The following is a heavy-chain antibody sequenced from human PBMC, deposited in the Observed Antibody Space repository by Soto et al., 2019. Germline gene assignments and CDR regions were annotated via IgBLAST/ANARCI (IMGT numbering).Heavy chain of an antibody. CDR3: ARDGYDFWSGYYSYYYGMDV. CDR1: GFTFSSYA. V-gene: IGHV3-30-3*01. Sequence: QVQLVESGGGVVQPGRSLRLSCAASGFTFSSYAMHWVRQAPGKGLEWVAVISYDGSNKYYADSVKGRFIISRDNSKNTLYLQMNSLRAEDTAVYYCARDGYDFWSGYYSYYYGMDVWGQGTTVTVSS. CDR2: ISYDGSNK. J-gene: IGHJ6*02. D-gene: IGHD3-3*01.